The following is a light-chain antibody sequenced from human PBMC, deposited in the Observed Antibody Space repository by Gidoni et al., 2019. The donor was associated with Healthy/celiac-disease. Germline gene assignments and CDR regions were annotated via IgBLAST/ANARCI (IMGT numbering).Light chain of an antibody. CDR3: EQSYSTPET. Sequence: DIQMTHSPSSLSASVGDRVTITCRASQSISSYLNWYQQKPGEAPQLLIYAASSLQSGVPSRCSGSGSGTDCTLTISSLQPEDFATYYCEQSYSTPETFGQGTKVEIK. V-gene: IGKV1-39*01. CDR1: QSISSY. J-gene: IGKJ1*01. CDR2: AAS.